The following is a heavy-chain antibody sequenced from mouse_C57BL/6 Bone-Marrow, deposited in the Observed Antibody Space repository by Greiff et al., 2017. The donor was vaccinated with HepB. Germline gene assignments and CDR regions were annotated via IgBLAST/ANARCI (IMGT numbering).Heavy chain of an antibody. CDR1: GFTFSDYG. V-gene: IGHV5-17*01. CDR3: ARHGYYSFYYAMDY. Sequence: EVQVVESGGGLVKPGGSLKLSCAASGFTFSDYGMHWVRQAPEKGLEWVAYISSGSSTIYYADTVKGRFTISRDNAKNTLFLQMTSLRSEDTAMYYCARHGYYSFYYAMDYWGQGTSVTVSS. D-gene: IGHD2-3*01. J-gene: IGHJ4*01. CDR2: ISSGSSTI.